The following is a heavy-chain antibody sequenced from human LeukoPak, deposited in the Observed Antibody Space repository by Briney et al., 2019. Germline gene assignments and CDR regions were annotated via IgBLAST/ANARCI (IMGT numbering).Heavy chain of an antibody. CDR2: MNPNSGNT. D-gene: IGHD5-24*01. J-gene: IGHJ3*02. V-gene: IGHV1-8*01. Sequence: ASVKVSCKASGYTFTSYDINWVRQATGQGLEWMGWMNPNSGNTAYAQKFQGRVTMTRNTSISTAYMELSSLRSEDTAVYYCARYYGYSRAFDIWGQGTMVTVSS. CDR3: ARYYGYSRAFDI. CDR1: GYTFTSYD.